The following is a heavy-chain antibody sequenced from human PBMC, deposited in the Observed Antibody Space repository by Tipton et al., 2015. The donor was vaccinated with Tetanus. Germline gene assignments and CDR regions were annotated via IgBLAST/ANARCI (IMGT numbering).Heavy chain of an antibody. Sequence: TLSLTCSVSGASITSGGYFWNWLRHRPGKGLEWIGYIYYSGSTFYNPSLESRVAISVDTSNNQFSLRLRSVTAADPGVYYCAGDQGGGRVARLNWFGPWGQGTLVTVSS. CDR1: GASITSGGYF. D-gene: IGHD3-16*01. V-gene: IGHV4-31*03. CDR3: AGDQGGGRVARLNWFGP. J-gene: IGHJ5*02. CDR2: IYYSGST.